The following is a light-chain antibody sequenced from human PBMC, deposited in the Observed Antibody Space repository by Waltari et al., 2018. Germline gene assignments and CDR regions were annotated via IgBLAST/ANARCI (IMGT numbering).Light chain of an antibody. CDR1: ALPKQD. CDR2: RDT. V-gene: IGLV3-25*03. Sequence: SYELTQPPSVSVSPGQTARITCSGDALPKQDAYWYQQRPGQAPGLVIYRDTERPSGIPERFSGSSSGTIVTLTISGVQAEDEADYYCQSADSSGNYVVFGGGTKLTVL. J-gene: IGLJ2*01. CDR3: QSADSSGNYVV.